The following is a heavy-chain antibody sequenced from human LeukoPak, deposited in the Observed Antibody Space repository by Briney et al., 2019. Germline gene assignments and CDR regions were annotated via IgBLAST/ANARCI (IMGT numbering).Heavy chain of an antibody. Sequence: GGFLRLSCVASGFTFGKYWMSWVRQAPGKGLEWVANIKLDGSEKNYVDSVKGRFTISRDNTKNSLYLQMNSLRAEDTAVFYCARDQYDTWSRRGNFDSWGQGTLVIVSS. CDR2: IKLDGSEK. CDR1: GFTFGKYW. V-gene: IGHV3-7*03. CDR3: ARDQYDTWSRRGNFDS. D-gene: IGHD3-3*01. J-gene: IGHJ4*02.